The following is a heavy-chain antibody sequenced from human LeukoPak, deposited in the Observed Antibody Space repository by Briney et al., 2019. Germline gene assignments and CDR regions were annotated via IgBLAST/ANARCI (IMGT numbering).Heavy chain of an antibody. Sequence: PGGSLRLSCATSGFIFSSYSMNWVRQAPGKGLEWVSYISSSSRTIYYADSAKGRFTISRDNAKNSLYLQMNSLRAEDTAVYYCARDFHVRNYDIGGYSYWGQGTLVTVSS. V-gene: IGHV3-48*01. CDR3: ARDFHVRNYDIGGYSY. CDR1: GFIFSSYS. D-gene: IGHD3-22*01. CDR2: ISSSSRTI. J-gene: IGHJ4*02.